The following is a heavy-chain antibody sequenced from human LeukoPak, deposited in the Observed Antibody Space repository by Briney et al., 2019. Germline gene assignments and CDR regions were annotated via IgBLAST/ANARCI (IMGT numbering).Heavy chain of an antibody. CDR2: IYYSGST. D-gene: IGHD3-10*01. V-gene: IGHV4-39*07. J-gene: IGHJ5*02. CDR1: SGSVSSYY. Sequence: SETLSLTCTVSSGSVSSYYWGWIRQPPGKGLEWIGSIYYSGSTYYNPSLKSRVTISVDTSKNQFSLKLSSVTAADTAVYYCARNPREYYGSGSYFRFPWFDPWGQGTLVTVSS. CDR3: ARNPREYYGSGSYFRFPWFDP.